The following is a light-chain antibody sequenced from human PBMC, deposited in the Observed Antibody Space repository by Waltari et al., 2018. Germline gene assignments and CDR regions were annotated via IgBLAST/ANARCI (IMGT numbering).Light chain of an antibody. V-gene: IGKV1-39*01. CDR2: AAS. Sequence: DIQMTQSPSSLSASVGDRVTITCRASQSISSYLNWYQQKPGKAPKLLIYAASSLQSGVPSRFSGSGSGTDFTLTISSLQPEDFATYYCQQYNSYPSYTFGQGTKLEIK. CDR3: QQYNSYPSYT. CDR1: QSISSY. J-gene: IGKJ2*01.